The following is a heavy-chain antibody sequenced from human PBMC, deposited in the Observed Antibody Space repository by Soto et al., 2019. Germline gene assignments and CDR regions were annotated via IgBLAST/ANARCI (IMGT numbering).Heavy chain of an antibody. Sequence: QVKLVESGGGVVQPGRSLRLSCAASGFSFSSYAMHWVRQAPGKGLEWLSFISYDGRNEYYADSVKGRITVSRDSSENTLYLQINTLKPEDTAVYYCARDGCPNGVCFNDYWGQGTLVTVSP. J-gene: IGHJ4*02. CDR3: ARDGCPNGVCFNDY. CDR1: GFSFSSYA. D-gene: IGHD2-8*01. V-gene: IGHV3-30*04. CDR2: ISYDGRNE.